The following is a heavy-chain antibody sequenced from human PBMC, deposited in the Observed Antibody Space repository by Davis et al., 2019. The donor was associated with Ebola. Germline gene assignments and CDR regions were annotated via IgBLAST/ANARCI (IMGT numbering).Heavy chain of an antibody. CDR3: ARASEDSSSWDPGDNWFDP. V-gene: IGHV1-69*13. D-gene: IGHD6-13*01. CDR2: IIPIFGTA. CDR1: GGTFSSYA. Sequence: SVKVSCKASGGTFSSYAISWVRQAPGQGLEWMGGIIPIFGTANHAQKFQGRVTITADESTRTAYMELSSLRSEDTAVYYCARASEDSSSWDPGDNWFDPWGQGTLVTVSS. J-gene: IGHJ5*02.